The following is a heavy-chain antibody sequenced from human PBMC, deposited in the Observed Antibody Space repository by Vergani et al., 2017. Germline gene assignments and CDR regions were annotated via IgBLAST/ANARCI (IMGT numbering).Heavy chain of an antibody. V-gene: IGHV4-34*11. D-gene: IGHD6-6*01. CDR2: IYYSGST. CDR3: ARGLVAARPDRYFDY. CDR1: GGSFSGYY. Sequence: QVQLQQWGAGLLKPSETLSLTCAVYGGSFSGYYWSWIRQPPGKGLEWIGYIYYSGSTNYNPSLKSRVTISVDTSKNQFSLKLSSVTAADTAVYYCARGLVAARPDRYFDYWGQGTLVTVSS. J-gene: IGHJ4*02.